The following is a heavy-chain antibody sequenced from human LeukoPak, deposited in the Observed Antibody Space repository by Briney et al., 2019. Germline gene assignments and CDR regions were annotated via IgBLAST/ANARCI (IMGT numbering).Heavy chain of an antibody. V-gene: IGHV3-7*01. Sequence: GGSLRLSCAASGFTFSSYWMSWVRQAPGKGLEWVANIKQDGSDKRYVDSVKGRLTISRDNAENSLYLQMSSLRAEDTAVYYCARDKMVGPTNLDYWGQGTLVTVSS. CDR2: IKQDGSDK. D-gene: IGHD1-26*01. J-gene: IGHJ4*02. CDR3: ARDKMVGPTNLDY. CDR1: GFTFSSYW.